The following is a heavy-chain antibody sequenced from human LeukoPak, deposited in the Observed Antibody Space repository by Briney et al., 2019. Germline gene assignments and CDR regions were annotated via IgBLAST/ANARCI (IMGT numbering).Heavy chain of an antibody. V-gene: IGHV4-34*01. CDR3: ARANSDTAMVTFDY. CDR2: INHSGST. Sequence: KASETLSLTCAVYGGSFSGYYWSWIRQPPGKGLEWIGEINHSGSTNYNPSLKCRVTISVDTSKNQFSLKLSSVTAADTAVYYCARANSDTAMVTFDYWGQGTLVTVSS. J-gene: IGHJ4*02. D-gene: IGHD5-18*01. CDR1: GGSFSGYY.